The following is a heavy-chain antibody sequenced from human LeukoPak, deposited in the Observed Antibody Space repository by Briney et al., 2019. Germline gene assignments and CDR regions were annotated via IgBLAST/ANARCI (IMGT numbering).Heavy chain of an antibody. CDR3: ATHSGYSGSRIDY. CDR2: ISGSGGST. V-gene: IGHV3-23*01. J-gene: IGHJ4*02. CDR1: GFTFSSYA. D-gene: IGHD1-26*01. Sequence: GGSLRLSCAASGFTFSSYAMSWVRQAPGKGLEWVSAISGSGGSTYYADSVKGRFTISRDNSKNTLYLQMNSLRAEDTAVYYCATHSGYSGSRIDYWGQGTLVTVSS.